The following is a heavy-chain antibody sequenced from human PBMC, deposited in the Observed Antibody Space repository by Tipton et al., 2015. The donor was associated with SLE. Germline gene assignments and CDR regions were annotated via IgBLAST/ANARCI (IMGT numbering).Heavy chain of an antibody. D-gene: IGHD6-13*01. Sequence: TLSLTCTVSGGSLSSSSYYWGWIRPPAGRGLEWIGHIYTSGSTNYNPSLKSRVTISVDTSKNQFSLKLSSVTAADTAVYYCARAGIAAAYGMDVWGQGTTVTVSS. CDR1: GGSLSSSSYY. V-gene: IGHV4-61*09. J-gene: IGHJ6*02. CDR2: IYTSGST. CDR3: ARAGIAAAYGMDV.